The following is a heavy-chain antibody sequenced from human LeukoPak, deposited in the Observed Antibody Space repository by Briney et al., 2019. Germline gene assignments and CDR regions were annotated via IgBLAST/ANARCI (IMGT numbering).Heavy chain of an antibody. V-gene: IGHV4-39*01. Sequence: SETLSLTCTVSGGSISSSSYYWGWIRQPPGKGLEWIGSIYYSGSTYYNPSLKSRVTISVDTSKSQFSLKLSSVTAADTAVYYCARLVRATYYDILTGRGNFDYWGQGTLVTVSS. CDR1: GGSISSSSYY. CDR2: IYYSGST. J-gene: IGHJ4*02. D-gene: IGHD3-9*01. CDR3: ARLVRATYYDILTGRGNFDY.